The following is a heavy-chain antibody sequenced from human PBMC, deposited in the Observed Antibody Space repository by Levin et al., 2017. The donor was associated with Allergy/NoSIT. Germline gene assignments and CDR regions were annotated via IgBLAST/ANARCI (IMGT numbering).Heavy chain of an antibody. CDR3: ARDPHRGYSAPGDY. CDR1: GFTVSSNY. D-gene: IGHD5-12*01. Sequence: LSLTCAASGFTVSSNYMSWVRQAPGKGLEWVSVIYSGGSTYYADSVKGRFTISRDNSKNTLYLQMNSLRAEDTAVYYCARDPHRGYSAPGDYWGQGTLVTVSS. V-gene: IGHV3-66*01. J-gene: IGHJ4*02. CDR2: IYSGGST.